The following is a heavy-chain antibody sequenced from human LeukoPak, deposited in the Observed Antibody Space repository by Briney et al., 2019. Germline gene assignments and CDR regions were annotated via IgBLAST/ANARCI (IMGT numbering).Heavy chain of an antibody. Sequence: SETLSLTCTVSGGSISSSSYYWGWIRQPPGKGLEWIGSIYYSGSTYYNPSLKSRVTISVDTSKNQFSLKLSSVTAADTAVYYCARRYYDFWSGYGSWFDPWGQGTLVTVSP. CDR3: ARRYYDFWSGYGSWFDP. CDR2: IYYSGST. D-gene: IGHD3-3*01. V-gene: IGHV4-39*01. CDR1: GGSISSSSYY. J-gene: IGHJ5*02.